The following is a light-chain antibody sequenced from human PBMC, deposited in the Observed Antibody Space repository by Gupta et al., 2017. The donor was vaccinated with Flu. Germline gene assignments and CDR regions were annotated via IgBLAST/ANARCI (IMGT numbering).Light chain of an antibody. CDR1: QSISSN. CDR3: QHYNNWPPWT. Sequence: EIVMTQSPATLSVSPGERATLSCRASQSISSNLAWYQQKPGQAPRLLIYGASIRATGIPVRFSGSGSGTELTLTISSLQSEDFAVYYCQHYNNWPPWTFGQGTKVEIK. J-gene: IGKJ1*01. CDR2: GAS. V-gene: IGKV3-15*01.